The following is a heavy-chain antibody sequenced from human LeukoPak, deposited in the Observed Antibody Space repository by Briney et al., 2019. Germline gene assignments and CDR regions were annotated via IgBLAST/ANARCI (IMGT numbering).Heavy chain of an antibody. CDR2: IYYSGST. V-gene: IGHV4-59*08. J-gene: IGHJ4*02. Sequence: PSETLSLTCTVSGGSISSYYWSWIRQPPGKGLEWIGYIYYSGSTNYNPSLKSRVTISVDTSKNQFSLKLSSVTAADTAVYYCARRKWELSDYWGQGTLVTVSS. CDR1: GGSISSYY. D-gene: IGHD1-26*01. CDR3: ARRKWELSDY.